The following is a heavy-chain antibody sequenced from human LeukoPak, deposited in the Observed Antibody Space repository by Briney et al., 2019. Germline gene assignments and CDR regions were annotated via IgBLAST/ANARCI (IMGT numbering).Heavy chain of an antibody. Sequence: GASVKVSCKASGYTFTSYDINWVRQATGQGLEWMGWMIPNSGNTGYAQKFQGRVTITRNTSISTAYMELSSLRSEDTAVYYCARAGYSSGWYLGHDAFDIWGQGTMVTVSS. CDR2: MIPNSGNT. J-gene: IGHJ3*02. CDR1: GYTFTSYD. CDR3: ARAGYSSGWYLGHDAFDI. V-gene: IGHV1-8*03. D-gene: IGHD6-19*01.